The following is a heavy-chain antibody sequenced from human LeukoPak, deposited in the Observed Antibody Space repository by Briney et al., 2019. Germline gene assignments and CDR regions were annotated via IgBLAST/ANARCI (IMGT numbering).Heavy chain of an antibody. CDR3: ARDGYCSSTSCYTAWFDP. Sequence: SETLSLTCTVSGGSISSGGYYWSWIRQPPGKGLEWIGYIYHSGSTYYNPSLKSRVTISVDRSKNQFSLKLSSVTAADTAVYYCARDGYCSSTSCYTAWFDPWGQGTLVTVSS. V-gene: IGHV4-30-2*01. CDR2: IYHSGST. CDR1: GGSISSGGYY. D-gene: IGHD2-2*02. J-gene: IGHJ5*02.